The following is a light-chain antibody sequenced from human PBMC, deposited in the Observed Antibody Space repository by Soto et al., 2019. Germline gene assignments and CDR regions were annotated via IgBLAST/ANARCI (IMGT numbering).Light chain of an antibody. CDR1: SSDVGGYDY. CDR3: SSYTGGNPYYV. V-gene: IGLV2-8*01. J-gene: IGLJ1*01. CDR2: EVT. Sequence: PPSPFWSPGRLVTISCTGTSSDVGGYDYVSWYQQHPGKAPKLMIYEVTIRPSGVSDRFSGSKSGNTASLTVSELQAEDEADYYCSSYTGGNPYYVFGTGTKVTVL.